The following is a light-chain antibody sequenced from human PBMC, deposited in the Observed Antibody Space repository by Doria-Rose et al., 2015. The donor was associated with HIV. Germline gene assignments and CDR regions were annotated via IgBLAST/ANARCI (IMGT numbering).Light chain of an antibody. CDR3: HQYGTSWT. V-gene: IGKV3-20*01. CDR1: QSFSSTY. J-gene: IGKJ1*01. CDR2: DGP. Sequence: TQSPGTLSLSPGERATLSCRASQSFSSTYLDWYQQKPGQATSLLIYDGPTRATGIPDRFSASGSGIDFTLTINRLEPEDFALYYCHQYGTSWTFGQGTKVEI.